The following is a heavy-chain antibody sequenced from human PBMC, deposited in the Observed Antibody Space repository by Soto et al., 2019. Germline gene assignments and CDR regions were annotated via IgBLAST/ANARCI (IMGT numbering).Heavy chain of an antibody. Sequence: ASVKVSCNASGYTFTSYGISWVRPAPGQGLEWMGWISAYNGKTNYAQKLQGRVTMTTDTSTSTAYMELRSLRSDDTAVYYCAMLVERMLTGYYDDYWGQGTLVTFSS. CDR1: GYTFTSYG. CDR2: ISAYNGKT. J-gene: IGHJ4*02. V-gene: IGHV1-18*01. CDR3: AMLVERMLTGYYDDY. D-gene: IGHD3-9*01.